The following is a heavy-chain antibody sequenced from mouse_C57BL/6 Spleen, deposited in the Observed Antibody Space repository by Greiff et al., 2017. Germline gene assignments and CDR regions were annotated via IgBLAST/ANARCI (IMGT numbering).Heavy chain of an antibody. V-gene: IGHV14-2*01. CDR2: IDPEDGET. CDR3: ASDYGSSYRFDY. J-gene: IGHJ2*01. D-gene: IGHD1-1*01. CDR1: GFNIKDYY. Sequence: VQLQQSGAELVKPGASVKLSCTASGFNIKDYYMHWVKQRTEQGLEWIGRIDPEDGETKYAPKFKGKATITADTSSNTAYLQLSSLTSEDTAVYYCASDYGSSYRFDYWGQGTTLTVSS.